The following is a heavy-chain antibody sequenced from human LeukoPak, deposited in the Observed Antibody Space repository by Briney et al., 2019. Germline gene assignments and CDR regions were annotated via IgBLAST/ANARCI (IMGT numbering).Heavy chain of an antibody. Sequence: PGGSLRLSCAGSGFTISSYWMAWVRQAPGRGLEWVAVISYDGSNKYYADSVKGRFTISRDNSKNTLYLQMNSLRAEDTAVYYCARKADPRGSEDYWGQGTLVTVSS. CDR2: ISYDGSNK. D-gene: IGHD3-10*01. V-gene: IGHV3-30*03. CDR3: ARKADPRGSEDY. J-gene: IGHJ4*02. CDR1: GFTISSYW.